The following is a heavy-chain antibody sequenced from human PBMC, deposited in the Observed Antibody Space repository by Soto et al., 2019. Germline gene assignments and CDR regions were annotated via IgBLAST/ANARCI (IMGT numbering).Heavy chain of an antibody. V-gene: IGHV3-53*04. J-gene: IGHJ6*03. CDR3: ARGGRPGNYYYYCMDV. D-gene: IGHD3-10*01. CDR1: GFTLSSSY. CDR2: IYSGGTT. Sequence: EVQLVESGGGLVQPGGSLRLSCAASGFTLSSSYIYWVRQAPGKGLEWVSVIYSGGTTYYADSVKGRFTISRHNSKNTLYLQVNSLTAEDTAVYYCARGGRPGNYYYYCMDVWGKGTTVTVSS.